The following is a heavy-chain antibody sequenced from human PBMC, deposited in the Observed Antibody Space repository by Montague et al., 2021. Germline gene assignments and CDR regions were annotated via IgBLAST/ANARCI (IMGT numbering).Heavy chain of an antibody. V-gene: IGHV4-34*01. CDR2: IIYSGNT. D-gene: IGHD2-21*02. CDR1: GGSPGGSFNGHF. Sequence: SETLSLTCAVSGGSPGGSFNGHFWTWIRQPPGKGLEWIGEIIYSGNTNYTPSLKSRVTMSIDTSKNQFSLRLRSVTAADTAVYYCARGPYCSGGDCYKRRRNNWYFDLWGRGTQVTVSS. CDR3: ARGPYCSGGDCYKRRRNNWYFDL. J-gene: IGHJ2*01.